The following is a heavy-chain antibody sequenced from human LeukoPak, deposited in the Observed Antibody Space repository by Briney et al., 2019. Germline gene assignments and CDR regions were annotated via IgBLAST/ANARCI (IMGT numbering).Heavy chain of an antibody. CDR2: ISGNAVNI. CDR3: AKRHFDCSTNYYYVMDD. D-gene: IGHD3-9*01. J-gene: IGHJ6*02. CDR1: GFTFSSYA. V-gene: IGHV3-23*01. Sequence: GGSLRLSCAASGFTFSSYAMSWLRQAPGKGLEWVSGISGNAVNIFYADSVKGRFTISRDNSNNTLFLLMNSLRAEDTAVDYCAKRHFDCSTNYYYVMDDWGQGTTVTVSS.